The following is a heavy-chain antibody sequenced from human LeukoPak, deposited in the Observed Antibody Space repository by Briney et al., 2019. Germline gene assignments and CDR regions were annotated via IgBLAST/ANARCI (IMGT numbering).Heavy chain of an antibody. J-gene: IGHJ4*02. Sequence: GGSLRLSCAASGFTFSTYAMNWVRQAPGKGLEWVSAIGGSGDNKYYANFVRGRFTISRDNSKNTLYFQMNSLRPEDTAVYYCAKVRVGTAHFDYWGQGTLVTVSS. CDR2: IGGSGDNK. CDR3: AKVRVGTAHFDY. V-gene: IGHV3-23*01. CDR1: GFTFSTYA. D-gene: IGHD2-15*01.